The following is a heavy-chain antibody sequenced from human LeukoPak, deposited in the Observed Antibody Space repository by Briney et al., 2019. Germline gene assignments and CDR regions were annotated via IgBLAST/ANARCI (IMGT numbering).Heavy chain of an antibody. CDR3: VPQAFDY. J-gene: IGHJ4*02. CDR1: GFNFSTNE. V-gene: IGHV3-48*03. Sequence: GGSLRLSCTVSGFNFSTNEMNWVRQGPGKGLEWVSYISSSGNSIYYADSVKGRFTISRDNANHSLYLQMNSLRAEDTAVYYCVPQAFDYWGQGTLVTVSS. CDR2: ISSSGNSI.